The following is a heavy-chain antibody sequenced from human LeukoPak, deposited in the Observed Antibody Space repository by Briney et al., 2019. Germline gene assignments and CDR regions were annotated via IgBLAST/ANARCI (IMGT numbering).Heavy chain of an antibody. V-gene: IGHV3-23*01. D-gene: IGHD3-10*01. CDR1: GFTFSNFA. CDR2: ITDSGVST. CDR3: AKMTDARGRYGSGSH. J-gene: IGHJ4*01. Sequence: GGSLRLSCAASGFTFSNFAMSWVRQAPGEGLEWVSSITDSGVSTFYADPLSGRFTISRGNSKNTLYLQMKTLRAADTATYYCAKMTDARGRYGSGSHWGQGTLDAVSS.